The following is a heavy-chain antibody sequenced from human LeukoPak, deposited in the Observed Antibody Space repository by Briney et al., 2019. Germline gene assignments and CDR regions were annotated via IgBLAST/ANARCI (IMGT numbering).Heavy chain of an antibody. V-gene: IGHV3-7*01. CDR1: GFTFSSYW. Sequence: PGGSLRLSCAASGFTFSSYWMSWVRQAPGKGLEWVTNIKQDGSEKYYVDSVKGRFTISRDNAKNSLYLQMNSLRAEDTAVYYCARDGLGELSYWYYYMDVWGKGTTVTVSS. CDR2: IKQDGSEK. CDR3: ARDGLGELSYWYYYMDV. J-gene: IGHJ6*03. D-gene: IGHD3-10*01.